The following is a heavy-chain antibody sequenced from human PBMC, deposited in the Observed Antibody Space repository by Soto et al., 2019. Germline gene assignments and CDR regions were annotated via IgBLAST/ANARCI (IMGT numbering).Heavy chain of an antibody. CDR3: ARGGYYDSSGHYSLDY. J-gene: IGHJ4*02. CDR2: INPSGGST. D-gene: IGHD3-22*01. CDR1: GYTFTSYY. Sequence: ASVKVSCKASGYTFTSYYMHWVRQAPGQGLEWMGIINPSGGSTSYAQKFQGRVTMTRDTSTSTVYMELSSLRSEDTAVYYCARGGYYDSSGHYSLDYWGQGTLVTVSS. V-gene: IGHV1-46*01.